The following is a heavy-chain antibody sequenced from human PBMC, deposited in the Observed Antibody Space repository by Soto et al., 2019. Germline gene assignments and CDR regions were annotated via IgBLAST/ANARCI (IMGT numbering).Heavy chain of an antibody. Sequence: EVQLVESGGGLVKPGGSLRLSCAASGFTFSSYSMNWVRQAPGKGLEWVSSISSSSSYIYYADSVKGRFTISRDNAKNSLYLQMNSLRAEDTAVYYCARDPGPTVTTLDDYWGQGTLVTVSS. J-gene: IGHJ4*02. D-gene: IGHD4-17*01. CDR2: ISSSSSYI. CDR3: ARDPGPTVTTLDDY. V-gene: IGHV3-21*01. CDR1: GFTFSSYS.